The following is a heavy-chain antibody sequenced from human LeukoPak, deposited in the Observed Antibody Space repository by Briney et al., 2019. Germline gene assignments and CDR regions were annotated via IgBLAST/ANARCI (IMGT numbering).Heavy chain of an antibody. V-gene: IGHV4-59*01. J-gene: IGHJ3*02. CDR3: ARQAAEDAFDI. CDR2: IYYSGST. D-gene: IGHD2-15*01. Sequence: SETLPLTCTVSGGSISSYYWSWIRQPPGKGLEWIGYIYYSGSTNYNPSLKSRVTISVDTSKNQFSLKLSSVTAADTAVYFCARQAAEDAFDIWGQGTMVTVSS. CDR1: GGSISSYY.